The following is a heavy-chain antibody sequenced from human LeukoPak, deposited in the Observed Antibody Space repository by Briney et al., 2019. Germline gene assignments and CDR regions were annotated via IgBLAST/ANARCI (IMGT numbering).Heavy chain of an antibody. Sequence: GGSLRLSCAASGFTFSGYNMNWVRQAPGKGLELVSSITTTRSTYIYYADSVKGRFTISRDNAKNSLFLQMSSLRADDTAVYYCARGNGAWGQGTLVTVSS. D-gene: IGHD3-10*01. J-gene: IGHJ4*02. CDR3: ARGNGA. CDR1: GFTFSGYN. V-gene: IGHV3-21*01. CDR2: ITTTRSTYI.